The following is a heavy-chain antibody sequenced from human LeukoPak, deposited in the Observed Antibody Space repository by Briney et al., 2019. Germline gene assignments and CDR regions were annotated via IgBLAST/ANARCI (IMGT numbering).Heavy chain of an antibody. V-gene: IGHV3-30-3*01. D-gene: IGHD2-2*01. J-gene: IGHJ3*02. Sequence: GGSLRLSCAASGFTFSSYAMHWVRQAPGKGLEWVAVISYDGSNKYYADSVKGRFTISRDNSKNTLYLQMNSLRAEDTAVYYCASTVVSAAIGDAFDIWGQGTMVTVSS. CDR3: ASTVVSAAIGDAFDI. CDR2: ISYDGSNK. CDR1: GFTFSSYA.